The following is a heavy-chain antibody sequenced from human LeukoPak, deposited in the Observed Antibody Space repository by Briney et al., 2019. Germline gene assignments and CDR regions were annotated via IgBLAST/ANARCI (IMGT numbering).Heavy chain of an antibody. D-gene: IGHD6-13*01. V-gene: IGHV3-21*01. CDR2: ISSSSTYV. CDR1: GFTFSSYS. Sequence: PGGSLRLSCAASGFTFSSYSMNWVRQAPRKGLEWVSSISSSSTYVYYADSVKGRFTLPRDNAKNSLYLQMNSLRADDTAVYYCARVTAAAGPDYWGQGTLVTVSS. J-gene: IGHJ4*02. CDR3: ARVTAAAGPDY.